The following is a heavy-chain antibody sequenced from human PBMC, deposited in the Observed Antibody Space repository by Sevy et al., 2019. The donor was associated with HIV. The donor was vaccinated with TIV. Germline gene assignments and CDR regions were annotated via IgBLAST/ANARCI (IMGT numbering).Heavy chain of an antibody. CDR2: ISSSGSTI. J-gene: IGHJ6*02. CDR1: GFTFSSFE. D-gene: IGHD3-3*01. CDR3: AKRGGQYDLGMDV. V-gene: IGHV3-48*03. Sequence: GGSLRLSCAASGFTFSSFEMNWVRQAPGKGLEWVSYISSSGSTIYYADSVRGRFTISRDNAKKSLYLQMNGLRAEGTAVYYCAKRGGQYDLGMDVWGQGTTVTVSS.